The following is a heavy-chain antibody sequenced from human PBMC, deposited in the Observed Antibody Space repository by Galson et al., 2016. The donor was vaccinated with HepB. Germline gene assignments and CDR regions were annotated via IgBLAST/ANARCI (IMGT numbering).Heavy chain of an antibody. CDR3: AKVYNSGSFYISYVDF. J-gene: IGHJ2*01. CDR2: VYYSGTT. V-gene: IGHV4-39*01. D-gene: IGHD3-10*01. CDR1: GDSITINPYY. Sequence: SETLSLTCTVSGDSITINPYYWGWIRQPPGKGLEWIGIVYYSGTTYYNPFLKSRVAMSVDTSKNQFSLKLTPVTAADSAVYYCAKVYNSGSFYISYVDFWGRGALVTVSS.